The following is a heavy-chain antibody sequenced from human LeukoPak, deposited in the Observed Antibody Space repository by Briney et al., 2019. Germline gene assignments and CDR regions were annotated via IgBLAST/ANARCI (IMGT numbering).Heavy chain of an antibody. V-gene: IGHV4/OR15-8*01. Sequence: SETLSLTCSVSGGSMSDSITWGWVRQPPGKGMEWLANIHDDGRTAPNPSLRSRLTISQDRSKNQFSLKVSSVTAADTAFYYCAKVLTAAGLDLWGQGILVTVSS. J-gene: IGHJ5*02. CDR3: AKVLTAAGLDL. CDR2: IHDDGRT. D-gene: IGHD6-25*01. CDR1: GGSMSDSIT.